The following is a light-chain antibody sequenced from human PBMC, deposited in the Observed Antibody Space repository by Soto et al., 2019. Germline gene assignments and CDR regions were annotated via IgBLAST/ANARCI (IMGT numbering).Light chain of an antibody. Sequence: QSVLTQPASVSGSPGQSITISRTGTSSDVGGYNYLSWYQQHPGKAPKLMIYEVSNRPSGVSNRFSGSKSGNTASLTISGLQAEDEADYYCSSYTSSSTYVFGTGTKVTVL. CDR2: EVS. J-gene: IGLJ1*01. CDR3: SSYTSSSTYV. CDR1: SSDVGGYNY. V-gene: IGLV2-14*01.